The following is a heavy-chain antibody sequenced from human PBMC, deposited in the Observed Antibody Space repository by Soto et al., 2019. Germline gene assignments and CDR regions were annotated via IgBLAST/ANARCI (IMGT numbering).Heavy chain of an antibody. J-gene: IGHJ4*02. CDR2: IHYSGST. CDR3: ARYIRDAGTFYFDY. CDR1: GGSVSGYH. Sequence: SKTLSLTCTVSGGSVSGYHWSWIRQPPGKGLEWFGYIHYSGSTNYKPSLESRVTMSVDTSKNQFSLKLSSVTAADTAVYYCARYIRDAGTFYFDYWGQGTLVTVSS. D-gene: IGHD3-3*02. V-gene: IGHV4-59*02.